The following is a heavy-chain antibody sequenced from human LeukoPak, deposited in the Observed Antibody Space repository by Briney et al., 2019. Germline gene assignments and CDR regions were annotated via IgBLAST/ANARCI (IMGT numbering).Heavy chain of an antibody. J-gene: IGHJ4*02. CDR1: GFTFSSYS. CDR3: SRDQTPYY. Sequence: PGGSLRLFCAASGFTFSSYSMNWVRQAPGKGLEWVGFIASKTYGGTAEYAASVKGRFTISRDDSKSIAYLQMNSLKTEDTAVYFCSRDQTPYYWGQGTLVTVSS. V-gene: IGHV3-49*04. CDR2: IASKTYGGTA.